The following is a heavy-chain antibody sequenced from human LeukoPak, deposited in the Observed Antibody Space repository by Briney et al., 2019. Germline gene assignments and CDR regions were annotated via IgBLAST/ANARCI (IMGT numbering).Heavy chain of an antibody. CDR3: ARDPDYGDYVVAFDI. CDR1: GGTFSNYA. V-gene: IGHV1-69*06. D-gene: IGHD4-17*01. CDR2: IIPIFGTA. J-gene: IGHJ3*02. Sequence: SVKVSCKASGGTFSNYAISWVRQAPGQGLEWMGGIIPIFGTANYAQRFRGRVTITADKSTRTAYMELSSLRSEDTAVYYCARDPDYGDYVVAFDIWGQGTMVTVSS.